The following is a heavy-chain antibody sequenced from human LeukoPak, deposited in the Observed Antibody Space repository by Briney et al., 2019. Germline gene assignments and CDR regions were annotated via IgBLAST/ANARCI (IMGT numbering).Heavy chain of an antibody. Sequence: ASVKVSCKTSGYTFSKYGISWVRQAPGQGLEWMGWISPDNGNTDYAQKLQGRVTMTTDTSTSTAYMELRSLRSDDTAVYYCAREQLYYFDYWGQGTLVTVSP. CDR2: ISPDNGNT. CDR3: AREQLYYFDY. CDR1: GYTFSKYG. J-gene: IGHJ4*02. D-gene: IGHD2-2*01. V-gene: IGHV1-18*01.